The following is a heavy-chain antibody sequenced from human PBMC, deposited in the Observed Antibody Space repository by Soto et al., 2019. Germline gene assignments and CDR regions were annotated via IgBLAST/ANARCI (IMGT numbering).Heavy chain of an antibody. CDR3: AGQHVLRYFDQGGMDV. CDR2: IYPGDSDT. J-gene: IGHJ6*02. V-gene: IGHV5-51*01. D-gene: IGHD3-9*01. Sequence: GESLKTSYKASGYSCTSYWIGWVRQMPGKGLEWMGIIYPGDSDTRYSPSFQGQVTISADKSISTAYLQWSSLKASDTAMYYCAGQHVLRYFDQGGMDVWGQGTTVTVSS. CDR1: GYSCTSYW.